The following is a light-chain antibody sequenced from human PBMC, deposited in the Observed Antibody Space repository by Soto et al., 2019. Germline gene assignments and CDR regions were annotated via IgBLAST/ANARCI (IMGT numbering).Light chain of an antibody. CDR3: QQSYSTLT. V-gene: IGKV1-39*01. Sequence: DIQMTQSPSSLSASVGDRVTITCRTSQTISDYLNWYQHKPGKAPKLLISAASSLQSGVPSRFSGSGSGKDFTLTISSLQPEDFATYYCQQSYSTLTFGPGTKVDIK. CDR1: QTISDY. J-gene: IGKJ3*01. CDR2: AAS.